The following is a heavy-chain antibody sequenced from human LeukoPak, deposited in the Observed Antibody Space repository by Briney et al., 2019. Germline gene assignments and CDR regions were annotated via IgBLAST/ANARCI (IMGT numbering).Heavy chain of an antibody. J-gene: IGHJ4*02. CDR3: ARDMDSGSPYDY. V-gene: IGHV3-21*01. D-gene: IGHD1-1*01. CDR1: GFTFSSYS. CDR2: ISSSSSYI. Sequence: GGSLRLSCAASGFTFSSYSMNWVRQAPAKGLEWVSSISSSSSYIYYEDSVKGRFNIFRDNAKNSLYLQMNSLRAEDTAVYYCARDMDSGSPYDYWGQGTLVTVSS.